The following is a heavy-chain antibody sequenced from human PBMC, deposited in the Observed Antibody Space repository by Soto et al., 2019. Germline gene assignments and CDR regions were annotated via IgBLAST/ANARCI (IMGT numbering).Heavy chain of an antibody. CDR3: ANRPAGYADGWYNT. D-gene: IGHD2-15*01. J-gene: IGHJ5*02. CDR1: GGSFSYYY. Sequence: SETLSLTCSFYGGSFSYYYWTWTRQPPGKGLEWIGEINRRENTNYTPSLKSRVTISVDTSQNQLSLKLTSVTAADTAVYFCANRPAGYADGWYNTWGQGTLVTVSS. CDR2: INRRENT. V-gene: IGHV4-34*01.